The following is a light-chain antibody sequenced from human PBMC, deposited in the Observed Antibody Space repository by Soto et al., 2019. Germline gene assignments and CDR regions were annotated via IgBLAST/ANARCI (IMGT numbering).Light chain of an antibody. CDR2: EVN. CDR3: SSYTGSSTLGEM. CDR1: NSDVGAYKY. J-gene: IGLJ3*02. Sequence: QSVLTQPASVSGSPGQSITISCTGTNSDVGAYKYVSWYQQHPGKAPKVMIYEVNNRPSGVSDRFSGSKSGNTASLTISGLQAEDEAVYFCSSYTGSSTLGEMFGGGTKLTVL. V-gene: IGLV2-14*01.